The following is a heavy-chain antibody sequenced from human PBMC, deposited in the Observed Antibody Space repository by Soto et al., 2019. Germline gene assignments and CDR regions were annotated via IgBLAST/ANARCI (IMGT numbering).Heavy chain of an antibody. D-gene: IGHD2-2*01. Sequence: EVQLVESRGGLVQPGGSLRLSCAASGFTFSDHYMDWVRQAPGKGLEWVGRTRNKANSYATEYAASVKGRFTISRDDSKNSLYLQMSSLKTEDTAVYYCASSLGYCSSTTCHHYYFDYWGQGTLVTVSS. CDR3: ASSLGYCSSTTCHHYYFDY. CDR2: TRNKANSYAT. CDR1: GFTFSDHY. V-gene: IGHV3-72*01. J-gene: IGHJ4*02.